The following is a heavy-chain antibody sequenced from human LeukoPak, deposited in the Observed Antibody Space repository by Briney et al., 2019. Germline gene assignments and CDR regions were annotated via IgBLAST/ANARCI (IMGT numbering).Heavy chain of an antibody. CDR2: ISGDGGST. Sequence: PGGSLRLSCAASGFTFDDYAMHWVRQAPGQGLEWVSLISGDGGSTYYADSVKGRFTVSRDNSKNSLYLQMNSLRTEDTALYYCAKEWYYHDSGSYLRYEYYYGMDVWGQGTTVTVSS. CDR1: GFTFDDYA. V-gene: IGHV3-43*02. D-gene: IGHD3-10*01. J-gene: IGHJ6*02. CDR3: AKEWYYHDSGSYLRYEYYYGMDV.